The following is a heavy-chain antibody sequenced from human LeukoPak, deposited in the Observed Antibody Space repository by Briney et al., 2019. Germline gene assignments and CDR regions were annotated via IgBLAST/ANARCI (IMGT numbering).Heavy chain of an antibody. Sequence: GSLRLSCAASGFTFSSYGMHWVRQAPGKGLEWVAVISYDGSNKYYADSVKGRFTIPRDNSKNTLYLQMNSLRAEDTAVYYCARDGMITFGGVISPFDYWGQGTLVTVSS. CDR3: ARDGMITFGGVISPFDY. CDR1: GFTFSSYG. J-gene: IGHJ4*02. CDR2: ISYDGSNK. V-gene: IGHV3-30*03. D-gene: IGHD3-16*02.